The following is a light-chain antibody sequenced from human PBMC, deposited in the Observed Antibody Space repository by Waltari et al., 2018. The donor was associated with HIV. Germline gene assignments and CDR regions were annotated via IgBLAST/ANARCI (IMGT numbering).Light chain of an antibody. J-gene: IGLJ2*01. V-gene: IGLV3-21*02. CDR3: SSYAGSNNLV. CDR2: DDS. CDR1: AIGRKS. Sequence: SYVLTQSPSVSVAPGQTARITCGANAIGRKSVHWYQQKPGQAPVLLVYDDSDRPSGIPDRFSGSKSGNTASLTVSGLQAEDEADYYCSSYAGSNNLVFGGGTKLTVL.